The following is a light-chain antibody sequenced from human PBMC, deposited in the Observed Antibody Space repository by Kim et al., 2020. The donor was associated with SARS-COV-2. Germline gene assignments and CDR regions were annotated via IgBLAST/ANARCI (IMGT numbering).Light chain of an antibody. CDR1: QSVSSN. V-gene: IGKV3-15*01. CDR2: GAS. CDR3: QQYNNRAPWT. Sequence: EIVMTQSPATLSVSPGERATLSCRASQSVSSNLAWYQQKPGQAPRLLIYGASPRATGIPARFSGSGSGTEFTLTISSLQSEDFAVYYCQQYNNRAPWTFGQGTKVDIK. J-gene: IGKJ1*01.